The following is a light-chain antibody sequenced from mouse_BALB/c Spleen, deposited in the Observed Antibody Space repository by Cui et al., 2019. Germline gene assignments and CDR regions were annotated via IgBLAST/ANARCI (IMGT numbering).Light chain of an antibody. CDR2: DTS. V-gene: IGKV4-59*01. J-gene: IGKJ5*01. Sequence: QIHPTQSPATLSASPGEKVTMTCSASQSVSYMHWYQQKSGTTPKRWIYDTSNPASGVPARFSGSGSGSSYSLTISSMEAEDAATYYCQQWSSNPPTFGAGTKLELK. CDR3: QQWSSNPPT. CDR1: QSVSY.